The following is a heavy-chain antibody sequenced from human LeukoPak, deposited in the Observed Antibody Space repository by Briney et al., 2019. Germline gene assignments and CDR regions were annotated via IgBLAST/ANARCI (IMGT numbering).Heavy chain of an antibody. V-gene: IGHV4-39*01. CDR3: ARHQEAMVRGVLYYMDV. J-gene: IGHJ6*03. D-gene: IGHD3-10*01. CDR1: GGSISTSDRY. CDR2: IYYSGIT. Sequence: SETLSLTCTVSGGSISTSDRYWGWIRQPPGKGLEWIGSIYYSGITYRNPSLKSRVTISIDTSKNQFSLSLSSVTAADTAVYYCARHQEAMVRGVLYYMDVWGKGTTVTISS.